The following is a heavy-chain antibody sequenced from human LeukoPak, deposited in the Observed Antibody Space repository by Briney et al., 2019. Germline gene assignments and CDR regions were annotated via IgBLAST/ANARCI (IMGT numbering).Heavy chain of an antibody. CDR1: GGSISSYY. V-gene: IGHV4-4*07. CDR2: IYTSGST. Sequence: SETLSLTCTVSGGSISSYYWSWIRQPAGKGLEWIGRIYTSGSTNYNPSLKSRVTMSVDTSKNQFSLKLSSVTAADTAVYYCARVSREGDTARVIDYWGQGTLVTVSS. CDR3: ARVSREGDTARVIDY. D-gene: IGHD5-18*01. J-gene: IGHJ4*02.